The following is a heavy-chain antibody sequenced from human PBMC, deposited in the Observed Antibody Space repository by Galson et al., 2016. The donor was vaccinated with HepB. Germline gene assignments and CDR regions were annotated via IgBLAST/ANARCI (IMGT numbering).Heavy chain of an antibody. CDR1: SGSISSNIYL. J-gene: IGHJ4*02. CDR3: ARLVHGGTFFDS. Sequence: SETLSLTCTVSSGSISSNIYLWAWVRQPPGKGLEWIGTIYYRGTTYYNPSLKSRLTMDVDTSKNQFSLKLSSVTAADTSVYYCARLVHGGTFFDSWGQGTLVTVSS. V-gene: IGHV4-39*01. CDR2: IYYRGTT. D-gene: IGHD1-14*01.